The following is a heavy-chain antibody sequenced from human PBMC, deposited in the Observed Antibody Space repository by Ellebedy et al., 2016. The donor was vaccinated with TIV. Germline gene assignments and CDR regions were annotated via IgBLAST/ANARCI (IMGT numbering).Heavy chain of an antibody. D-gene: IGHD3-10*01. CDR2: IYYSGST. CDR1: GDSISSSSYY. Sequence: SETLSLXXTVSGDSISSSSYYWGWIRQPPGKGLEWIGSIYYSGSTYYNPSLRSRVTISVDTSKNLLSLKLSSVTAADTAVYYCVVHLWSIDYWGQGTLVTVSS. J-gene: IGHJ4*02. CDR3: VVHLWSIDY. V-gene: IGHV4-39*01.